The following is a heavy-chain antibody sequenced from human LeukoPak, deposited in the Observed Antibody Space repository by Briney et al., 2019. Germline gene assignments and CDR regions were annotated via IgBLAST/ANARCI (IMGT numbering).Heavy chain of an antibody. CDR3: ARGLWFGDENPPYFDY. Sequence: SETLSLTCTVSGGSISNKYWSWIRQPPGKGLEWIGYIYYSGSTNYNPSLKSRVTILVDTSKNQFSLKLSSVTAADTAVYYCARGLWFGDENPPYFDYWGQGTLVTVSS. D-gene: IGHD3-10*01. J-gene: IGHJ4*02. CDR1: GGSISNKY. CDR2: IYYSGST. V-gene: IGHV4-59*12.